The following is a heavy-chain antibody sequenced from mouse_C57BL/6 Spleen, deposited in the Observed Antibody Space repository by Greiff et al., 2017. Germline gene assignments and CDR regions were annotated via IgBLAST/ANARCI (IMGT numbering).Heavy chain of an antibody. V-gene: IGHV3-6*01. CDR3: AREDYYYGSSYGYAMDY. D-gene: IGHD1-1*01. J-gene: IGHJ4*01. CDR2: ISYDGSN. CDR1: GYSITSGYY. Sequence: DVKLQESGPGLVKPSQSLSLTCSVTGYSITSGYYWNWIRQFPGNKLEWMGYISYDGSNNYNPSLKNRISITRDTSKNQFFLKLNSVTTEDTATYYCAREDYYYGSSYGYAMDYWGQGTSVTVSS.